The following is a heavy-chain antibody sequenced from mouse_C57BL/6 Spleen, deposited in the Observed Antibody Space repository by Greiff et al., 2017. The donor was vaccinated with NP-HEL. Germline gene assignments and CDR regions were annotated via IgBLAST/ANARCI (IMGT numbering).Heavy chain of an antibody. D-gene: IGHD2-2*01. CDR2: ISDGGSYT. CDR1: GFTFSSYA. J-gene: IGHJ1*03. CDR3: ARDRWLRRGVHWYFDV. V-gene: IGHV5-4*01. Sequence: EVKLVESGGGLVKPGGSLKLSCAASGFTFSSYAMSWVRQTPEKRLEWVATISDGGSYTYYPDNVKGRFTISRDNAKNNLYLQMSHLKSEDTAMYYCARDRWLRRGVHWYFDVWGTGTTVTVSS.